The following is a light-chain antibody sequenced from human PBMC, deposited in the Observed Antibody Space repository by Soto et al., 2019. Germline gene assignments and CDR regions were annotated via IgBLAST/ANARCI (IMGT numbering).Light chain of an antibody. V-gene: IGLV2-14*03. J-gene: IGLJ1*01. Sequence: QSALTQPASVSGSPGQSITISCTGTSSDVGGYNYVSWYQHHPGKAPKLMIYDVINRPSGVSNRFSGSKSGNTASLTISGLQAEDEADYYCSSYTSSSTLVFGTGTKVTVL. CDR1: SSDVGGYNY. CDR3: SSYTSSSTLV. CDR2: DVI.